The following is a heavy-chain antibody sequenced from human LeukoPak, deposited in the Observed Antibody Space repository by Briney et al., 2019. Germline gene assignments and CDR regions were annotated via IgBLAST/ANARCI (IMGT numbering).Heavy chain of an antibody. CDR1: GFTFSSYA. CDR2: ICSSGSTI. Sequence: GGSLRLSCAGSGFTFSSYAMSLVRQAPGKGLGWVSYICSSGSTIYYADSVKGRFTISRDNAKNSLYLQMNSLRAEDTAVYYCARDMRAVAGINPHYYYYHGMDVWGQGTTVTVSS. D-gene: IGHD6-19*01. CDR3: ARDMRAVAGINPHYYYYHGMDV. J-gene: IGHJ6*02. V-gene: IGHV3-48*04.